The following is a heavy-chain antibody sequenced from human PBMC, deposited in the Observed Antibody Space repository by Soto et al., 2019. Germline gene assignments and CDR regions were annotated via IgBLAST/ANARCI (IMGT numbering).Heavy chain of an antibody. J-gene: IGHJ6*02. D-gene: IGHD6-13*01. V-gene: IGHV3-66*01. Sequence: PGGSLRLSCAASGFTVSSNYMSWVCQAPGKGLEWVSVIYSGGSTYYADSVKGRFTISRDNSKNTLYLQMNSLRAEDTAVYYCARSFIAAAEGHEMDVWGQGTTVTVSS. CDR1: GFTVSSNY. CDR2: IYSGGST. CDR3: ARSFIAAAEGHEMDV.